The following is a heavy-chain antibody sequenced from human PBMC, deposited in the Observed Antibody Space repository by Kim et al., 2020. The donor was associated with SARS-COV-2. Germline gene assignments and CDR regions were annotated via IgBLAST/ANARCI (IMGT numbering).Heavy chain of an antibody. Sequence: QKFQGRVTITADNSTSTAYMELSSLRSEDTAVYYCARGYCSGGSCYYFDYWGQGTLVTVSS. D-gene: IGHD2-15*01. J-gene: IGHJ4*02. CDR3: ARGYCSGGSCYYFDY. V-gene: IGHV1-69*04.